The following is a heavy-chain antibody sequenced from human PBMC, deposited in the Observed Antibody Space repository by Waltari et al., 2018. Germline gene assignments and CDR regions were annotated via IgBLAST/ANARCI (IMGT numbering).Heavy chain of an antibody. Sequence: KGLEWIGSIYYIGSTYYNPSLKSRVTISVDTSKNQFSLKLSSVTAADTAVYYCARPNLKGIQLWFHAFDIWGQGTMVTVSS. V-gene: IGHV4-39*01. J-gene: IGHJ3*02. CDR2: IYYIGST. D-gene: IGHD5-18*01. CDR3: ARPNLKGIQLWFHAFDI.